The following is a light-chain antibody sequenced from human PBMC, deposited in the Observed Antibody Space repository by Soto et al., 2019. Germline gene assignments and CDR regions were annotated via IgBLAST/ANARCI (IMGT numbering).Light chain of an antibody. CDR1: SSDVGGSNY. CDR3: GSHTSSCTIYV. Sequence: QSALTQPASVSGSPGQSITISCTGTSSDVGGSNYVSWYQQHPGKAPKLMIYDVSNRPSGVSNRFSGSKSGNTASLTISGLQAEDEADYYCGSHTSSCTIYVFGTGTKLTVL. V-gene: IGLV2-14*01. J-gene: IGLJ1*01. CDR2: DVS.